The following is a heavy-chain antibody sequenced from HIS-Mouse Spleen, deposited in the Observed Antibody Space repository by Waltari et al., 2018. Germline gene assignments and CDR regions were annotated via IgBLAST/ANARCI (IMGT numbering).Heavy chain of an antibody. Sequence: QVTLRGSGPALVKPTQTLTLTCTFSGFSLSTSGMCVSWIRQPPGKALEWLARIDWDDDKYYSTSLKTRLTISKDTSKNQVVLTMTNMDPVDTATYYCARIQAGKLELPFDYWGQGTLVTVSS. CDR3: ARIQAGKLELPFDY. CDR2: IDWDDDK. V-gene: IGHV2-70*15. CDR1: GFSLSTSGMC. J-gene: IGHJ4*02. D-gene: IGHD1-7*01.